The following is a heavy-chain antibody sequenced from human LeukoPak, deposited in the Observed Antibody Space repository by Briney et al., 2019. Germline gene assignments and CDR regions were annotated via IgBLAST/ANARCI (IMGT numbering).Heavy chain of an antibody. CDR3: AKVMTTVTTHAFDY. D-gene: IGHD4-17*01. Sequence: GGSLRLSCAASRFTFSGYAMTWVRQAPGKGLEWVSAITRSGDTTYYADSVKGRFTISRDNSKNTLYLQMNSLRAEDTALYYCAKVMTTVTTHAFDYWGQGTLVTVSS. CDR2: ITRSGDTT. CDR1: RFTFSGYA. V-gene: IGHV3-23*01. J-gene: IGHJ4*02.